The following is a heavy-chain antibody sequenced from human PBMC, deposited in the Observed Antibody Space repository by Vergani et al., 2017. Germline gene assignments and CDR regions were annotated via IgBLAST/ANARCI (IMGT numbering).Heavy chain of an antibody. CDR2: IYPGDSDT. Sequence: EVQLVQSGAEVKKPGESLKISCKGSRYKFTNYWIGWVRQMPGKGLEWMGIIYPGDSDTRYSPSFQGQVTISADKSISTAYLHWSSLKASDTAMYYCARQQYYYDSSGYHGNFDYWGQGTLVTVSS. J-gene: IGHJ4*02. D-gene: IGHD3-22*01. CDR3: ARQQYYYDSSGYHGNFDY. V-gene: IGHV5-51*01. CDR1: RYKFTNYW.